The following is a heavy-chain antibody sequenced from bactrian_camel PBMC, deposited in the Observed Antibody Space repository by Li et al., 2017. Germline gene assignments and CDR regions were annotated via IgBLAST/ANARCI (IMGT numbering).Heavy chain of an antibody. CDR2: LHSDGTA. Sequence: HVQLVESGGGSVQAGGSLRLSCAASGDTTLCMGWVRQAPGKEREGIARLHSDGTAQYADSVKGRFTISKDDAKNTVDLQMNDLKPEESGTYYCAQSCTLDWVPHLRAPYRGQGTQVTVS. V-gene: IGHV3S9*01. J-gene: IGHJ4*01. D-gene: IGHD5*01. CDR1: GDTTLC. CDR3: AQSCTLDWVPHLRAPY.